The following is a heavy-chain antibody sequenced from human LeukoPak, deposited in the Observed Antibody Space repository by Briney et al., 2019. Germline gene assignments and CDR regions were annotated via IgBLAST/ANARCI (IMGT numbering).Heavy chain of an antibody. CDR3: ARAATDGDRYYDILTGYLPNWFDP. Sequence: PSETLSLTCAVYGGSFSGYYWSWIRQPPGKGLEWIGEINHSGSTNYNPSLKSRVTISVDTSKNQFSLKLSSVTAADTAVYYCARAATDGDRYYDILTGYLPNWFDPWGQGTLVTVSS. D-gene: IGHD3-9*01. CDR1: GGSFSGYY. V-gene: IGHV4-34*01. J-gene: IGHJ5*02. CDR2: INHSGST.